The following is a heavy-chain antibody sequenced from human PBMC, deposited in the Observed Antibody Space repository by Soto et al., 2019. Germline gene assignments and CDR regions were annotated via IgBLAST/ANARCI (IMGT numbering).Heavy chain of an antibody. CDR2: ISTYNGDT. CDR3: ARAWADPYSYYGMDV. D-gene: IGHD2-21*01. Sequence: ASVKVSCKASGYTFTNFGISWVRQAPGQGLEWMGWISTYNGDTNDAPKFQDRVTMTSDTSTSTVYMELRSLRSDDTAVYYCARAWADPYSYYGMDVCGLGTSVTVS. J-gene: IGHJ6*02. CDR1: GYTFTNFG. V-gene: IGHV1-18*01.